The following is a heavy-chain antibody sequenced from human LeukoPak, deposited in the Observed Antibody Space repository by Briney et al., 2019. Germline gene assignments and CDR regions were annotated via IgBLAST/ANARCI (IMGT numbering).Heavy chain of an antibody. CDR2: INHSGST. D-gene: IGHD2-2*01. CDR3: ARGRTLRNCSSTSCYVDYYYYGMDV. Sequence: SETLSLTCAVYGGSFSGYYWGWIRQPPGKGLEWIGEINHSGSTNYNPSLKSRVTISVDTSKNQFSLKLSSVTAADTAVYYCARGRTLRNCSSTSCYVDYYYYGMDVWGQGTTVTVSS. V-gene: IGHV4-34*01. CDR1: GGSFSGYY. J-gene: IGHJ6*02.